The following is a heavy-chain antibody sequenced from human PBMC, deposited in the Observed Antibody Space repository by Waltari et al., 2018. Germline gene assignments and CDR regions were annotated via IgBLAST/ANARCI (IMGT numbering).Heavy chain of an antibody. D-gene: IGHD3-3*01. V-gene: IGHV4-39*07. CDR2: LYYTGTP. CDR1: GGSISSSSYS. CDR3: ARRSGYYDL. Sequence: QLQLQESGPGLLKPSETLSLPCTVSGGSISSSSYSWGWIRQPPGKGLDWIADLYYTGTPYYNPSLKSRVTISVDTSRNQFSLKLSSVTAADTAVYFCARRSGYYDLWGQGTMVTVSS. J-gene: IGHJ3*01.